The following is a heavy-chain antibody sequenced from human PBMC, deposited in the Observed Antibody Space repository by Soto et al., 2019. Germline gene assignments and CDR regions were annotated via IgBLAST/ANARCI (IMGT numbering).Heavy chain of an antibody. CDR1: GFTFTSSA. CDR2: IVVGSGNT. V-gene: IGHV1-58*01. D-gene: IGHD3-3*01. CDR3: AAEYYDFWSGYFSWRAAPPANYGMDV. J-gene: IGHJ6*02. Sequence: SVKVSCKASGFTFTSSAVQWVRQARGQRLEWIGWIVVGSGNTNYAQKFQERVTITRDMSTSTAYMELSSLRSEDTAVYYCAAEYYDFWSGYFSWRAAPPANYGMDVWG.